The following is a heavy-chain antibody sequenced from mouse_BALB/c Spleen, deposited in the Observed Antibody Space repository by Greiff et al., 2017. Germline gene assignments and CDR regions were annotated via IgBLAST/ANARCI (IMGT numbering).Heavy chain of an antibody. V-gene: IGHV14-1*02. Sequence: EVQLKESGAELVRPGALVKLSCKASGFNIKDYYMHWVKQRPEQGLEWIGWIDPENGNTIYDPKFQGKASITADTSSNTAYLQLSSLTSEDTAVYYCATGGYRSSYAMDYWGQGTSVTVSS. D-gene: IGHD2-14*01. CDR2: IDPENGNT. CDR1: GFNIKDYY. J-gene: IGHJ4*01. CDR3: ATGGYRSSYAMDY.